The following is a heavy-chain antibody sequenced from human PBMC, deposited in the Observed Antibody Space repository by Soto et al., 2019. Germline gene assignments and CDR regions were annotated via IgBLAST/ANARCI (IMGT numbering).Heavy chain of an antibody. Sequence: SETLSLTCTVSGGSISSYYWSWIRQPPGKGLEWIGYIYYSGSTNYNPSLKSRVTISVDTSKNQFSLKLSSVTAADTAVYYCARDKQQLFPYYYYYGMDVWGQGTTVTVSS. CDR1: GGSISSYY. J-gene: IGHJ6*02. V-gene: IGHV4-59*01. CDR2: IYYSGST. CDR3: ARDKQQLFPYYYYYGMDV. D-gene: IGHD6-13*01.